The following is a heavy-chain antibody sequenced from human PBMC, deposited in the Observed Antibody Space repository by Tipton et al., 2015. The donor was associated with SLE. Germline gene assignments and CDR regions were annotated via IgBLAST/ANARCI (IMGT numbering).Heavy chain of an antibody. CDR2: IKQDGSEK. J-gene: IGHJ6*02. CDR3: ARVRSNMVVTDGMDV. CDR1: GFTFSSYW. D-gene: IGHD4/OR15-4a*01. Sequence: SLRLSCAASGFTFSSYWMSWVRQAPGKGLEWVANIKQDGSEKYYVDSVKGRFTISRDNAKNSLYLQMNSLRAEDTAVYYCARVRSNMVVTDGMDVWGQGTTVTVSS. V-gene: IGHV3-7*01.